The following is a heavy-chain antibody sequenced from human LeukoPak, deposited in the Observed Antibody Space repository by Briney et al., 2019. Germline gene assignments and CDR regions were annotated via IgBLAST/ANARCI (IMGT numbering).Heavy chain of an antibody. D-gene: IGHD5-12*01. CDR2: ISRSSNYI. CDR1: GFTFSDYS. J-gene: IGHJ3*02. CDR3: ARVKEASAFDI. Sequence: PGGSLRLSCAASGFTFSDYSMTWVRQAPGKGLEWVSSISRSSNYIYYADSVKGRFTISRDNAKNSLYLQMNSLRAEDTAVYYCARVKEASAFDIWGQGTMVTVSS. V-gene: IGHV3-21*01.